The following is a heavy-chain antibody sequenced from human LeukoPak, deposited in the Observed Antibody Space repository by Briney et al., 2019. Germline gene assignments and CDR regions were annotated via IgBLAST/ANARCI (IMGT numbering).Heavy chain of an antibody. CDR2: IIPIFDTP. J-gene: IGHJ3*02. Sequence: EASVKVSCXASGGTFNNYAISWVRQAPGQGLEWMGGIIPIFDTPNYAQKFQGRVTITTDESTSTAYMELSSLRSEDTAVYYCARDIPGYDAFDIWGQGTVVTVSS. CDR3: ARDIPGYDAFDI. D-gene: IGHD1-1*01. CDR1: GGTFNNYA. V-gene: IGHV1-69*05.